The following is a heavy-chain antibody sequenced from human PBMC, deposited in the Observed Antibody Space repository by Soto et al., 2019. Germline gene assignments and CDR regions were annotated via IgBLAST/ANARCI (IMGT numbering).Heavy chain of an antibody. CDR1: GFTFSSYG. CDR2: ISYDGSNK. J-gene: IGHJ4*02. Sequence: GGSLRLSCAASGFTFSSYGMHWVRQAPGKGLEWVAVISYDGSNKYYADSVKGRFTISRDNSKNTLYLQMNSLRAEDTAVYYCAKDSGYSSSWSNPDYWGQGTLVTVSS. CDR3: AKDSGYSSSWSNPDY. V-gene: IGHV3-30*18. D-gene: IGHD6-13*01.